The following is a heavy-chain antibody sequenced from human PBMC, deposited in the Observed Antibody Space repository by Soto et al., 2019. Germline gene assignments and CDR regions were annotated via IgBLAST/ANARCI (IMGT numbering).Heavy chain of an antibody. V-gene: IGHV4-31*03. CDR1: GGSISSGGYY. Sequence: SETLSLTCTVSGGSISSGGYYWSWIRQHPGKGLEWIGYIYYSGSTYYNPSLKSRVTISVDTSKNQFSLKLSSVTAADTAVYYCARTKANGDFWSGYYRPYYFDYWGQGTLVTVSS. J-gene: IGHJ4*02. CDR3: ARTKANGDFWSGYYRPYYFDY. CDR2: IYYSGST. D-gene: IGHD3-3*01.